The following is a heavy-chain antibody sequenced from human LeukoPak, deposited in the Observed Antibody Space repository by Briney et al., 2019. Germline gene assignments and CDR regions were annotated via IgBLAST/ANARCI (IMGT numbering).Heavy chain of an antibody. CDR2: INHSGST. Sequence: SETLSLTCAVYGGSFSGYYWSWIRQPPGKGLEWIGEINHSGSTNYNPSLKSRVTISVDTSKNQFSLKLSSVTAADTAVYYCARAKFWSGYSSYYYYYYMDVWGKGTTATVSS. V-gene: IGHV4-34*01. CDR3: ARAKFWSGYSSYYYYYYMDV. J-gene: IGHJ6*03. D-gene: IGHD3-3*01. CDR1: GGSFSGYY.